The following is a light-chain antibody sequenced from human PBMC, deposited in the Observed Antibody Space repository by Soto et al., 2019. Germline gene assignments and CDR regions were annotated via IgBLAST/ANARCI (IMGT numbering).Light chain of an antibody. CDR2: KAS. J-gene: IGKJ1*01. CDR3: QHYNSYSEA. Sequence: DILMTHSPSTLSGSVGDRVTITCRASQTISSWLAWYQQKPGKAPKLLIYKASTLKSGVPSRFSGSGSGTEFTLTISSLQPDDFATYYCQHYNSYSEAFGQGTKVDIK. CDR1: QTISSW. V-gene: IGKV1-5*03.